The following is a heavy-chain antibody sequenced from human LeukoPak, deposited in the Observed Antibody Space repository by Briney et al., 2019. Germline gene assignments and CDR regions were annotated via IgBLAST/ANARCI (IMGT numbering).Heavy chain of an antibody. CDR1: GFTFNNYA. J-gene: IGHJ4*02. CDR2: ISGSRGST. Sequence: GGSLRLSCAASGFTFNNYAMTWVRQAPGKGLEWVSVISGSRGSTYYADSVKGRFTISRDNSKNTLYLQMNSLRAEDTAVYYCAKLKRADYWGQGTLVTVSS. CDR3: AKLKRADY. V-gene: IGHV3-23*01.